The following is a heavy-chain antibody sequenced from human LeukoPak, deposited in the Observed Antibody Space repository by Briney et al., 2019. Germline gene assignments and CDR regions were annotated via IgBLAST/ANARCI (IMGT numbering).Heavy chain of an antibody. Sequence: PGGSLRLSCAASGFTFSSYWMSWVRQAPGKGLEWVANIKKEGSEKYYVDSVKGRFTISRDNAKNSLYLQMNSLRAEDTAVYYCARGRRGLYFDYWGQGTLVTVSS. V-gene: IGHV3-7*01. CDR2: IKKEGSEK. D-gene: IGHD3-10*01. CDR3: ARGRRGLYFDY. CDR1: GFTFSSYW. J-gene: IGHJ4*02.